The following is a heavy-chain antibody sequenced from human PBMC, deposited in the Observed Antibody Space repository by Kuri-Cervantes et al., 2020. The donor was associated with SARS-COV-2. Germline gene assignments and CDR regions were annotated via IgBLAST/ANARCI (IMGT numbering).Heavy chain of an antibody. CDR3: ARHGYGSSHLNNWFDP. Sequence: SETLSLTCAVSGYSISSGYYWGWIRQPPGKGLEWIGSIYHSGSTYYNPSLKSRVTISVDTSKNQFSLKLSSVTAADTAVYYCARHGYGSSHLNNWFDPWGQGTLVTVSS. J-gene: IGHJ5*02. CDR1: GYSISSGYY. D-gene: IGHD3-22*01. CDR2: IYHSGST. V-gene: IGHV4-38-2*01.